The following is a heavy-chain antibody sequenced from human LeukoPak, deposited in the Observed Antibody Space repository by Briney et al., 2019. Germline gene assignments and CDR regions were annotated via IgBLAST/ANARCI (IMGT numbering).Heavy chain of an antibody. CDR1: GFTFSSYW. CDR2: IKQDGSEK. CDR3: ARVGPNDDYYGSGSYYSGLYFDY. V-gene: IGHV3-7*01. Sequence: PGWSLRLSCAASGFTFSSYWVSWVRQAPGKGLEWVANIKQDGSEKYYVDSVKGRFTISRDNAKNSLYLQMNSLRAEDTAVYYCARVGPNDDYYGSGSYYSGLYFDYWGQGTLVTVSS. D-gene: IGHD3-10*01. J-gene: IGHJ4*02.